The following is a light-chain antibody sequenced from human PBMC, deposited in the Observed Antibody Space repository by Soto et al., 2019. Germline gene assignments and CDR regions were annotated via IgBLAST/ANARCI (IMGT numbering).Light chain of an antibody. J-gene: IGLJ3*02. CDR2: EVS. Sequence: QSALTQPASVSGSPGQSITISCTGTSSDVGSYNYVSWYQQHPGKAPKLIIYEVSYRPSGVSNRFSGSKSGSTASLTISGLQAEDEADYYCSSYTSTSAVVFAGGTQLTVL. V-gene: IGLV2-14*01. CDR1: SSDVGSYNY. CDR3: SSYTSTSAVV.